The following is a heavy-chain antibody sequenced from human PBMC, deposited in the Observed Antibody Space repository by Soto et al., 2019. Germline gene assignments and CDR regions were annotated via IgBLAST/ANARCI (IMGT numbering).Heavy chain of an antibody. V-gene: IGHV4-34*01. J-gene: IGHJ6*02. CDR3: ARARRGLGYCSGGSCFYYYSGMDV. CDR1: RGSFSGYY. D-gene: IGHD2-15*01. CDR2: INQSGSA. Sequence: PSETLYLTCAVYRGSFSGYYWSWIRQPPGKGLEWIGEINQSGSANYNPSLKSRVTISVDTSKNQFSLKLSSVTAADTAVYYCARARRGLGYCSGGSCFYYYSGMDVWGQGTTVT.